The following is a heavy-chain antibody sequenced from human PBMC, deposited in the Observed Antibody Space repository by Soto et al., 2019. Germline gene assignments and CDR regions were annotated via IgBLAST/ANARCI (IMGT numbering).Heavy chain of an antibody. V-gene: IGHV4-4*07. Sequence: SETLSLTCTVSGASISGFYWSWIRKSAGKGLEWIGRIYATGTTDYNPSLKSRVMMSVDTSKKQFSLKSRSVTAADTAVYYCVRDGTKTLRDWFDPWGQGISVTVSS. CDR3: VRDGTKTLRDWFDP. CDR2: IYATGTT. J-gene: IGHJ5*02. D-gene: IGHD1-1*01. CDR1: GASISGFY.